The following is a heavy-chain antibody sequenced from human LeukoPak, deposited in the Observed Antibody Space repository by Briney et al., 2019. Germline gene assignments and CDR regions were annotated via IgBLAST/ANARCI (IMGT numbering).Heavy chain of an antibody. CDR1: GYSISSGYY. J-gene: IGHJ4*02. V-gene: IGHV4-38-2*01. CDR2: TYHSGSI. D-gene: IGHD6-19*01. Sequence: SETLSLTCAVSGYSISSGYYWGWIRQPPGKGLEWIGSTYHSGSIYYNPSLKSRVTISVDTSKNQFSLKLSSVTAADTAVYYCATIPEGIAVAGTIDYWGQGTLVTVSS. CDR3: ATIPEGIAVAGTIDY.